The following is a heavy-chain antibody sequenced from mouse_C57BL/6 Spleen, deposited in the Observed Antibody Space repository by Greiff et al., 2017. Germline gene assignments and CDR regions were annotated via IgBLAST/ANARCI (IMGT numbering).Heavy chain of an antibody. CDR2: IYPGSGST. J-gene: IGHJ4*01. V-gene: IGHV1-55*01. CDR1: GYTFTSYW. CDR3: ARAPYGNDAMDY. D-gene: IGHD2-1*01. Sequence: QVHVKQPGAELVKPGASVKMSCKASGYTFTSYWITWVKQRPGQGLEWIGDIYPGSGSTNYNEKFKSKATLTVDTSSSTAYMQLSSLTSEDSAVYYCARAPYGNDAMDYWGQGTSVTVSS.